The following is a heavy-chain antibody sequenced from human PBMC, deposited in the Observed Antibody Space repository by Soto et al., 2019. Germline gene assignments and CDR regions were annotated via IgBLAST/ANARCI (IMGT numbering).Heavy chain of an antibody. J-gene: IGHJ4*02. Sequence: GGSLRLSCVVSGVSFSDYSMNWVRQAPGKGLEWVSLITGNSEYKYYAGSVKGRFTVSRDNAKNSLYLQMNSLTVEDTAVYYCARSGELLQTFDSWGQGTLVTVSS. CDR3: ARSGELLQTFDS. D-gene: IGHD1-26*01. V-gene: IGHV3-21*06. CDR1: GVSFSDYS. CDR2: ITGNSEYK.